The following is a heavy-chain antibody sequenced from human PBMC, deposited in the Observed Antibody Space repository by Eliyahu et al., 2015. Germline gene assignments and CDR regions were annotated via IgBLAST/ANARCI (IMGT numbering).Heavy chain of an antibody. D-gene: IGHD3-9*01. CDR3: VKNVAYDTMTGDYPKAFDV. CDR1: GFXXRASG. V-gene: IGHV3-30*18. CDR2: ISHDGTKK. J-gene: IGHJ3*01. Sequence: QVQLVESGGGVVQPGKSLTLSCEASGFXXRASGMHWVRQAPGKGPEWVSVISHDGTKKNYIGTVEGRFTISRDNSKNSLYLEMNSLRPEDTGVYYCVKNVAYDTMTGDYPKAFDVWGQGTTVIVSX.